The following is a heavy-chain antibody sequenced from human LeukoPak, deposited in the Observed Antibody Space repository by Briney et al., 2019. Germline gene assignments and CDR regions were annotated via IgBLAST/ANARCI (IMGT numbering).Heavy chain of an antibody. CDR3: ARQFDDVHRHFDY. V-gene: IGHV5-51*01. Sequence: GASLKISCNGSGSCFTTYWIVWGRALRGKGLEWSGIIYPGDSDTTYTPSFQGQVTISADKTINPAYLQWNNLKASDTAIYCARQFDDVHRHFDYWGQGTLVTVSS. J-gene: IGHJ4*02. CDR1: GSCFTTYW. CDR2: IYPGDSDT. D-gene: IGHD3-9*01.